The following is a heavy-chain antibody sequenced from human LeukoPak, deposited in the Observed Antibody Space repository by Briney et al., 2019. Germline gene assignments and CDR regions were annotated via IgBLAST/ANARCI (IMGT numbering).Heavy chain of an antibody. V-gene: IGHV4-34*01. J-gene: IGHJ4*02. CDR3: ARVAYGGNPRDDY. D-gene: IGHD4-23*01. Sequence: SETLSLTCAVYGGSFSGYYWSWIRQPPGMGLEWIGEINHSGSTNYNPSLKSRVTISVDTSKNQFSLKLSSVTAADTAVYYCARVAYGGNPRDDYWGQGTLVTVSS. CDR2: INHSGST. CDR1: GGSFSGYY.